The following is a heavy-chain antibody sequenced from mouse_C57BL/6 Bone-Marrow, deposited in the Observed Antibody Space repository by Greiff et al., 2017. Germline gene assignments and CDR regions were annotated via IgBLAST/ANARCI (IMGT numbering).Heavy chain of an antibody. CDR3: ARGDGYYGFDY. CDR2: ISDGGSYT. V-gene: IGHV5-4*03. Sequence: EVKLVESGGGLVKPGGSLKLSCAASGFTFSSYAMSWVRQTPEKRLEWVATISDGGSYTYYPDNVKGRFTISRDNAKNNLYLQMSHLKSEDTAMYYCARGDGYYGFDYWGQGTTLTVSS. J-gene: IGHJ2*01. D-gene: IGHD1-1*01. CDR1: GFTFSSYA.